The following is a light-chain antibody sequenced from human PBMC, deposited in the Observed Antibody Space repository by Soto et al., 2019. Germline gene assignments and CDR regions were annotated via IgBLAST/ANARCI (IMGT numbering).Light chain of an antibody. J-gene: IGLJ2*01. V-gene: IGLV2-14*01. CDR3: SSYTTSTTRII. CDR2: VVS. Sequence: QSGLTQPASVSGSPGQSITISCTGSSSDVGGYNHVSWYQQHPGKAPKLMIYVVSNRPSGVSNRFSGSKSGNTASLTISGLQAEDEADYYCSSYTTSTTRIIFGGGTKLTVL. CDR1: SSDVGGYNH.